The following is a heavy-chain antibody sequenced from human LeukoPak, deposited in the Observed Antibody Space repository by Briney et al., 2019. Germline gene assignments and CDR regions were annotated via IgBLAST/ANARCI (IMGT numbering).Heavy chain of an antibody. Sequence: PGGSLRLSYAAAGFTFSTYGMHCVRHAPGKWLEWVSHIPKDESNKYYAVFVTGRLTISRDTSKNCLFLQMNGLRVEDTAVYYCAKDNPVLDYWGQGTLVTVSS. CDR2: IPKDESNK. CDR1: GFTFSTYG. J-gene: IGHJ4*02. CDR3: AKDNPVLDY. V-gene: IGHV3-30*02.